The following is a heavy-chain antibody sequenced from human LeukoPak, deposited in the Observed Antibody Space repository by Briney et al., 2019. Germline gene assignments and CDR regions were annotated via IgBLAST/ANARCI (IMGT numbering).Heavy chain of an antibody. V-gene: IGHV4-59*11. CDR2: IYYSGST. Sequence: SETLSLTCTVSGGSISSHYWSWIRQPPGKGLEWIGYIYYSGSTNYNPSLKSRVTISVDTPKNQFSLKLSSVTAADTAVYYCARDNSVGYYFDYWGQGTLVTVSS. CDR3: ARDNSVGYYFDY. J-gene: IGHJ4*02. D-gene: IGHD2-15*01. CDR1: GGSISSHY.